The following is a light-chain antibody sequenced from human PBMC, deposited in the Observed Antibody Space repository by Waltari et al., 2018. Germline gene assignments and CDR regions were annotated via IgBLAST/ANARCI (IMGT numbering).Light chain of an antibody. J-gene: IGLJ1*01. CDR1: SRDSGGSEY. Sequence: QSAPTQPASVSESPGQSVTIACSGTSRDSGGSEYVSWYQGVPGTGPKLILYHVTRLPSGSSNLCSGSKSGNPASLPIAGLQSDDEGEYYCSSYTNLSTYVFGTGTTVTVL. CDR3: SSYTNLSTYV. CDR2: HVT. V-gene: IGLV2-14*03.